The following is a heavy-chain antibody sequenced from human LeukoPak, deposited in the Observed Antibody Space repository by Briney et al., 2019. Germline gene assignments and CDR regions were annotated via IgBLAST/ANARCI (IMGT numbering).Heavy chain of an antibody. CDR2: INPNSGGT. CDR3: ARSRGYGDFYFDY. J-gene: IGHJ4*02. D-gene: IGHD4-17*01. CDR1: GYTFTGYY. Sequence: ASVKVSCTASGYTFTGYYMHWVRQAPGQGLEWMGWINPNSGGTNYAQKFQGRVTMTRDTSISTAYMELSRLRSDDTAVSYCARSRGYGDFYFDYWGQGTLVTVSS. V-gene: IGHV1-2*02.